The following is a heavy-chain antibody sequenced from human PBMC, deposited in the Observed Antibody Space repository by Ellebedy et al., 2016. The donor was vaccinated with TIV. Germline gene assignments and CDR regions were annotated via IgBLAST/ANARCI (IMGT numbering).Heavy chain of an antibody. V-gene: IGHV1-3*01. D-gene: IGHD3-22*01. J-gene: IGHJ5*02. CDR1: GYTFTSYA. Sequence: ASVKVSCKASGYTFTSYAMHWVRQAPGQRLEWMGWINAGNGNTKYSQKFQGRVTITRDTSASTAYMELSSLRSEDTAVYYCAREHHSHPVPMIDLRGWFDPWGQGTLVTVSS. CDR3: AREHHSHPVPMIDLRGWFDP. CDR2: INAGNGNT.